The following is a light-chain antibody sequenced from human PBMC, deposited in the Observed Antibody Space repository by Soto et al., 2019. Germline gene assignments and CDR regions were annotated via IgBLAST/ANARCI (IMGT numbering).Light chain of an antibody. V-gene: IGLV3-21*02. Sequence: SYELTQPPSVSVAPGQTARISCGGNDIASKSVHWSQQKPGQAPVLVVYDDNDRPSGIPERLSGSNSGDTATLTISRVEAGDEADYYCAAWDDRLRGLYVFGIGTKLTVL. CDR2: DDN. CDR1: DIASKS. J-gene: IGLJ1*01. CDR3: AAWDDRLRGLYV.